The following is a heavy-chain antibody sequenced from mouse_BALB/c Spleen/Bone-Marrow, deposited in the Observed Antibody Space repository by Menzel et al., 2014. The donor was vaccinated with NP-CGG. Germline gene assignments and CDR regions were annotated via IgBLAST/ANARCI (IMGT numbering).Heavy chain of an antibody. V-gene: IGHV14-3*02. CDR1: GFKFKDTH. CDR3: SKDSGGTAWFAY. CDR2: IDPASGDT. Sequence: VQLQQSGAELVKPGASVKLSCTASGFKFKDTHMHWVKQRPEQGLEWIGRIDPASGDTKYDPKFQGKAAITGDTSSNTAYLQLSSRTSGDTAVYYSSKDSGGTAWFAYWGQGTLVTVSA. J-gene: IGHJ3*01. D-gene: IGHD1-1*02.